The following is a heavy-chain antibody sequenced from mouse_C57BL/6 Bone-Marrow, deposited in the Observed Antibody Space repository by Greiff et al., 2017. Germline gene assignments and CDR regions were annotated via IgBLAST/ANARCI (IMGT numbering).Heavy chain of an antibody. CDR1: GFTFSDYY. CDR3: ARLLCQPEYFDV. Sequence: EVQGVESGGGLVQPGGSLKLSCAASGFTFSDYYMYWVRQTPEKRLEWVAYISNGGGSNYYPDTVKGRFTIHRDNASNTLYLQMSRLKSEDTAMYYCARLLCQPEYFDVWGTGTTVTVSS. V-gene: IGHV5-12*01. J-gene: IGHJ1*03. CDR2: ISNGGGSN. D-gene: IGHD2-1*01.